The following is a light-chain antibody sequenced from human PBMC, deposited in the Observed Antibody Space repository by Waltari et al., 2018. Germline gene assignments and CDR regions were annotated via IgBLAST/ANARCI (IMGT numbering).Light chain of an antibody. CDR2: DAA. J-gene: IGKJ1*01. CDR3: QKYETLPAT. V-gene: IGKV3-20*01. CDR1: QSVSKY. Sequence: EVVLTQSPGTLSLSPGERATLSCRASQSVSKYLAWYQQKPGQAPRLLIYDAATRATGIPDRFSGSGGGTDLSVTISRLEPEDFAVYYCQKYETLPATFGQGTKVQMK.